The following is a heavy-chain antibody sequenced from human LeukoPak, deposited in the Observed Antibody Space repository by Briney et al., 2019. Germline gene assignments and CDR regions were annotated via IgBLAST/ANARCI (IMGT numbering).Heavy chain of an antibody. J-gene: IGHJ4*02. CDR1: GFSLSDYY. V-gene: IGHV3-11*03. Sequence: PGGSLRLSCAASGFSLSDYYMTWVRQAPGKGLEWIAYFNNVEIYTNYAESVEGRFTISRDSAKNSLYLQMNSLRADDTAVYYCASGTPEAPLDNWGQGTLVTVSS. D-gene: IGHD1-1*01. CDR3: ASGTPEAPLDN. CDR2: FNNVEIYT.